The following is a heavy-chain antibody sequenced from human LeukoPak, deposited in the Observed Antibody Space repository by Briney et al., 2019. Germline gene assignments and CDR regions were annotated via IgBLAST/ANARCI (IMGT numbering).Heavy chain of an antibody. J-gene: IGHJ4*02. CDR3: AREGSGWYVDY. CDR1: GFTVSSNY. V-gene: IGHV3-66*01. D-gene: IGHD6-19*01. CDR2: IYSGGST. Sequence: GGSLRLSCAASGFTVSSNYMSWVRQAPGKGLEWVSVIYSGGSTYYADSVKGRFTISRDNSRNTLYLQMNSLRAEDTAVYYCAREGSGWYVDYWGQGTLVTVSS.